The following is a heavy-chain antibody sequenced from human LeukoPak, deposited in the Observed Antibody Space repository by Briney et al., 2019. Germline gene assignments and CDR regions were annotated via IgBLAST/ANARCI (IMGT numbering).Heavy chain of an antibody. D-gene: IGHD1-26*01. J-gene: IGHJ4*02. Sequence: ASVKVSCKASGYTFTGYYMHWVRQAPGQGLEWMGWINPNSGGTNYAQKFQGRVTMTRDTSISTAYMGLSRLRSDDTAVYYCARLRVVGATGYYFDYWGQGTLVTVSS. CDR1: GYTFTGYY. V-gene: IGHV1-2*02. CDR3: ARLRVVGATGYYFDY. CDR2: INPNSGGT.